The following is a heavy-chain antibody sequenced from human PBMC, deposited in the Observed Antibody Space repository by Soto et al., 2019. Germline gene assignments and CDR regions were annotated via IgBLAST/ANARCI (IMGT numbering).Heavy chain of an antibody. J-gene: IGHJ6*03. CDR1: GDSVSSNSAA. V-gene: IGHV6-1*01. CDR3: ARDSSSAGGYYYYMDV. CDR2: TYYRSKWYN. Sequence: QSPTLSLTCAISGDSVSSNSAAWNWIRQSPSRGLEWLGRTYYRSKWYNDYAVSVKSRITINPDTSKNQFSLQLNSVTPEDTAVYYCARDSSSAGGYYYYMDVWGKGTTVTVSS. D-gene: IGHD6-6*01.